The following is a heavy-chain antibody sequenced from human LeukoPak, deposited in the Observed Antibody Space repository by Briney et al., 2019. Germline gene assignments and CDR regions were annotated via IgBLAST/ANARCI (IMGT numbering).Heavy chain of an antibody. V-gene: IGHV4-38-2*02. CDR1: GYSITSDDW. D-gene: IGHD5-24*01. Sequence: SETLSLTCSVSGYSITSDDWWAWSRQSPEKGLEWIASIHLSGSTYYNPSFKSRATISVDTSKNQFSLKLTSVTAADTALYYCARPLNKRDGYSSDNWGQGTLVTVSS. CDR3: ARPLNKRDGYSSDN. CDR2: IHLSGST. J-gene: IGHJ4*02.